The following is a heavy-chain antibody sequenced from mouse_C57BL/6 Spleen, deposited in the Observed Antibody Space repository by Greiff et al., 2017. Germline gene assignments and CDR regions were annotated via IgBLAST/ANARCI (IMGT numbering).Heavy chain of an antibody. Sequence: VQLQESGAELVRPGASVTLSCKASGYTFTDYEMHWVKQTPVHGLEWIGAIDPETGGTAYNQKFKGKAILTADKSSSTAYMELRSLTSEDSAVYYCTSSSSYAMDYWGQGTSVTVSS. CDR3: TSSSSYAMDY. CDR2: IDPETGGT. CDR1: GYTFTDYE. V-gene: IGHV1-15*01. D-gene: IGHD1-1*01. J-gene: IGHJ4*01.